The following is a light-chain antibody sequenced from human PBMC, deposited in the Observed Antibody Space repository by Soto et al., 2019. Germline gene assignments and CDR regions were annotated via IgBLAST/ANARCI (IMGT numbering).Light chain of an antibody. CDR2: DAY. V-gene: IGKV1-5*01. J-gene: IGKJ1*01. CDR3: KQYNSYWGT. CDR1: QSISSW. Sequence: DIKMTPSPFPLTASVGDRVTIPCRASQSISSWLAWYQQKPGKAHKLLIYDAYSLKSGVQSRFSGSGSGTEFSLTIRSLQPDEFATDYCKQYNSYWGTFGQGPQVDI.